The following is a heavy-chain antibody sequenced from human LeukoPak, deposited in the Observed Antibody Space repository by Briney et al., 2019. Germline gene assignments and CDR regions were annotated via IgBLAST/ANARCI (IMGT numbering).Heavy chain of an antibody. CDR1: GFTFSGYW. CDR3: ARDGRSGNFDK. V-gene: IGHV3-74*01. Sequence: PGGSLRLSCAASGFTFSGYWMHWVRQAPGKGLAWVSVIRSDGSITTYADSVKGRFTISRDTAKNTPYLQMNSRRAEDTAVYYCARDGRSGNFDKWGQGTLVSVSS. D-gene: IGHD1-26*01. CDR2: IRSDGSIT. J-gene: IGHJ4*02.